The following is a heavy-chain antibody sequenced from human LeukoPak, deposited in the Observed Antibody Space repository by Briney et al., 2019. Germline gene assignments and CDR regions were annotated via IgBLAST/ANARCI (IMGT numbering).Heavy chain of an antibody. J-gene: IGHJ5*02. CDR2: INPSGGSP. V-gene: IGHV1-46*01. Sequence: ASLKVSCKASGYTFTSYYMHCVRQAPGQGLEWMGIINPSGGSPSSAQKFQGRVTMTRDTSTSTVYVGLSSLRSEGTAVYYCERDSRGWFDPWGQGTLVTVSS. CDR1: GYTFTSYY. CDR3: ERDSRGWFDP.